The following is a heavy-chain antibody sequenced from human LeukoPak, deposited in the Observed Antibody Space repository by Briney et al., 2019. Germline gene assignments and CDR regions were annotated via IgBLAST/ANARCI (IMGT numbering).Heavy chain of an antibody. D-gene: IGHD1-26*01. CDR2: FYSDGGRT. CDR3: ARSGRGGAFDI. Sequence: GGSLRLSCAGSGFTLSSNWMHWVRQAPGKGLVWVARFYSDGGRTNYADSVKGRFTVSGDNAKNTQYLQMSSLRAEDTAVYYCARSGRGGAFDIWGQGTMVTVSS. CDR1: GFTLSSNW. V-gene: IGHV3-74*01. J-gene: IGHJ3*02.